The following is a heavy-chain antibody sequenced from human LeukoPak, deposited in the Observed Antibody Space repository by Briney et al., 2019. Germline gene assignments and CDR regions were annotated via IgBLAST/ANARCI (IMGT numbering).Heavy chain of an antibody. D-gene: IGHD3-22*01. J-gene: IGHJ4*02. CDR2: ISGSGGST. CDR1: GFTFTNYA. CDR3: AKGGYYERPWYFDY. V-gene: IGHV3-23*01. Sequence: PGGSLRLSCATSGFTFTNYAMSWVRQAPGKGLEWISAISGSGGSTYYSDSVKGRFTISRDNSKNTLYLQMNSLRAEDTAVYYCAKGGYYERPWYFDYWGQGTLVTVSS.